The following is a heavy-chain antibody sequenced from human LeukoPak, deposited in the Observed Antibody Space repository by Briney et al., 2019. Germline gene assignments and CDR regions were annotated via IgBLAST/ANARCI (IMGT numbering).Heavy chain of an antibody. CDR2: MNPNSGNT. CDR1: GYTFTSYD. Sequence: ASVKVSCKASGYTFTSYDINWVRQATGQGLEWMGWMNPNSGNTGYAQKFQGRVTMTRNTSISAAYMELSSLRSEDTAAYYCARGGFFDILTGTPIDNWFDPWGQGTLVTVSS. J-gene: IGHJ5*02. D-gene: IGHD3-9*01. CDR3: ARGGFFDILTGTPIDNWFDP. V-gene: IGHV1-8*01.